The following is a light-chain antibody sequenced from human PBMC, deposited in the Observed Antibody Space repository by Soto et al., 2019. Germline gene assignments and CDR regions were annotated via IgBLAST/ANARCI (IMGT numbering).Light chain of an antibody. CDR2: AAS. V-gene: IGKV1-9*01. Sequence: DIQLTQSPSFLSAPVGDRVTLTCRASQDITSYLAWYQQKPGKAPKLLIYAASTLQSGVPSRFSGSGSGTEFTLTISSLQPEDFATYYCQQLNSYPVTFGGGTKVEIK. CDR3: QQLNSYPVT. CDR1: QDITSY. J-gene: IGKJ4*01.